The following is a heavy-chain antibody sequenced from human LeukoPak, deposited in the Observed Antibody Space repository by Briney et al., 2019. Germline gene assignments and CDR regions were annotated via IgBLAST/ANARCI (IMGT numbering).Heavy chain of an antibody. Sequence: ASVKVSCKASGYTFTGYYMHWVRQAPGQGLEWMGWINPNSGGTNYAQKFQGRVTMTRHTSISTAYMELSRLRSDDTAVYYCARDHRGCGSTSCYASYYYYYMDVWGKGTTVTISS. V-gene: IGHV1-2*02. CDR2: INPNSGGT. CDR3: ARDHRGCGSTSCYASYYYYYMDV. CDR1: GYTFTGYY. D-gene: IGHD2-2*01. J-gene: IGHJ6*03.